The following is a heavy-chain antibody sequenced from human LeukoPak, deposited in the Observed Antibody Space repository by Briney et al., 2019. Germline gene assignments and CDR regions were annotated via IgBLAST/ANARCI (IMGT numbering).Heavy chain of an antibody. Sequence: SETLSLTCAVSGGSISSSNWWSWVRQPPGKGLEWIGEIYHSGSTNYNPSLKSRVTISVDKSKNRFSLKLSSVTAADTAVYYCARDYYGSGSYLDYWGQGTLVTVSS. D-gene: IGHD3-10*01. CDR1: GGSISSSNW. V-gene: IGHV4-4*02. CDR3: ARDYYGSGSYLDY. J-gene: IGHJ4*02. CDR2: IYHSGST.